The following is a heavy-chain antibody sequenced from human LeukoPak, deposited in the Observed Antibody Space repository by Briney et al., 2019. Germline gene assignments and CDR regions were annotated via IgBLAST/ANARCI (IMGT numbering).Heavy chain of an antibody. V-gene: IGHV4-59*01. Sequence: SETLSLTCTVSGDSITGYYWGWIRQPPGKGLEWIGNIYYTGNTYYNPSLKSRVAMSVDTSKNQFSLTVRSVNAADTAIYYCARGSGRYYDLWGQGTLATVSS. CDR2: IYYTGNT. CDR3: ARGSGRYYDL. J-gene: IGHJ4*02. CDR1: GDSITGYY. D-gene: IGHD3-10*01.